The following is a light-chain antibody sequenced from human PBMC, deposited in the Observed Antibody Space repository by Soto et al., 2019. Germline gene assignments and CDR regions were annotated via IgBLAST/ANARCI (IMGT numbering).Light chain of an antibody. V-gene: IGKV3-11*01. Sequence: EIVLTQSPATLSLSPGERATISCRASQSVSSYLAWYRQKPGQAPRLLIYDASNRATGIPARFSGSGSGTEFTLTISSLEPEDFEVYCCQQRSNWPRTFGQGTKVDI. CDR3: QQRSNWPRT. J-gene: IGKJ1*01. CDR2: DAS. CDR1: QSVSSY.